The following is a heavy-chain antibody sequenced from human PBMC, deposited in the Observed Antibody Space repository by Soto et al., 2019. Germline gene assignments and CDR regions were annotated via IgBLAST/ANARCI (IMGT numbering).Heavy chain of an antibody. CDR2: IIPIFGTA. Sequence: SSVQVSCKASGGTFSSYAISWVRQAPGQGLEWMGGIIPIFGTANYAQKFQGRVTITADESTSTAYMELRSLRSDDTAVDYCARDTVVETRYTSYYYGMDVWGQGTTVTV. CDR1: GGTFSSYA. D-gene: IGHD2-21*01. V-gene: IGHV1-69*13. CDR3: ARDTVVETRYTSYYYGMDV. J-gene: IGHJ6*02.